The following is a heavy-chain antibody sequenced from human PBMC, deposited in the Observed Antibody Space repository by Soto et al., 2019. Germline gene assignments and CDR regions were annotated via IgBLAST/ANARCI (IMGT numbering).Heavy chain of an antibody. J-gene: IGHJ4*02. D-gene: IGHD3-22*01. CDR1: GFTFSSYG. CDR3: AKDMGRYYDSSGDFDY. Sequence: GGSLRLSCAASGFTFSSYGMHWVRQAPGKGLEWVAVISYDGSNKYYADSVKGRFTISRDNSKNTLYLQMNSLRAEDTAVYCCAKDMGRYYDSSGDFDYWGQGTLVTVSS. V-gene: IGHV3-30*18. CDR2: ISYDGSNK.